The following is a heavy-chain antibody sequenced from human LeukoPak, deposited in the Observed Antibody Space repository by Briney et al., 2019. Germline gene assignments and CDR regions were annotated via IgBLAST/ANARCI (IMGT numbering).Heavy chain of an antibody. Sequence: ASVKVSCKASGYTFTSYDINWVRQATGQGLEWMGWMNPNSGNTGYAQKFQGRVTITRNTSISTAYMELGSLRSEDTAVYYCARGRGYYDSSGYYYFVYWGQGTLVTVSS. V-gene: IGHV1-8*03. D-gene: IGHD3-22*01. CDR1: GYTFTSYD. CDR2: MNPNSGNT. J-gene: IGHJ4*02. CDR3: ARGRGYYDSSGYYYFVY.